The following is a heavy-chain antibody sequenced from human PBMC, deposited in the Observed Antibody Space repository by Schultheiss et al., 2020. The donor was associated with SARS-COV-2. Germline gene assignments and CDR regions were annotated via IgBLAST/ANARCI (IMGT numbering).Heavy chain of an antibody. D-gene: IGHD2/OR15-2a*01. Sequence: GGSLRLSCAASGFTFSSYAMHWVRQAPGKGLEWVANIKQDGSEKYYVDSVKGRFTISRDNAKNSLYLQMNSLRAEDTAVYYCARDLAPSIWGQGTLVTVSS. CDR3: ARDLAPSI. CDR1: GFTFSSYA. CDR2: IKQDGSEK. V-gene: IGHV3-7*01. J-gene: IGHJ4*02.